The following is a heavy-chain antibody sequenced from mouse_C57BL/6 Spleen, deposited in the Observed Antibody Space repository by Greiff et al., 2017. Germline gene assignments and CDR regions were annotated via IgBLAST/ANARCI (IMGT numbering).Heavy chain of an antibody. V-gene: IGHV1-75*01. J-gene: IGHJ2*01. CDR2: IFPGSGST. CDR3: ARERDNSNPYYFGD. Sequence: QVQLKQSGPELVKPGASVKISCKASGYTFTDYYINWVKQRPGQGLEWIGWIFPGSGSTYYNEKFKGKATLTVDKSSSTAYMLLSRLTSEDSAVYVCARERDNSNPYYFGDWGKGTTLTVSS. CDR1: GYTFTDYY. D-gene: IGHD2-5*01.